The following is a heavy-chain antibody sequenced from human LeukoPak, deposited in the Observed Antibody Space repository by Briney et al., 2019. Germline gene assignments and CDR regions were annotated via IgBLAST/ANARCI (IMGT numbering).Heavy chain of an antibody. D-gene: IGHD3-22*01. J-gene: IGHJ2*01. V-gene: IGHV3-23*01. Sequence: GGSLRLSCAASGFTFNNYAMSWVRQAPGKGLEWVSGISGSGGSTYDADSVKGRLTISRDNSKNTLYLQMDSLRAEDTAVYYCAKVGIRISLIVVVFTTADDWYFDLWGRGTLVTVSS. CDR3: AKVGIRISLIVVVFTTADDWYFDL. CDR1: GFTFNNYA. CDR2: ISGSGGST.